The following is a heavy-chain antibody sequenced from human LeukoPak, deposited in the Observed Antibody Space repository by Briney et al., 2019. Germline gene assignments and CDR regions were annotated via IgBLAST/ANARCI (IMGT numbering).Heavy chain of an antibody. V-gene: IGHV1-46*01. J-gene: IGHJ6*02. CDR2: INPSGGST. CDR1: GYTFTSYY. D-gene: IGHD3-16*01. Sequence: ASVKVSCKASGYTFTSYYMHWVRQAPGQGLEWMGIINPSGGSTSYAQKFQGRVTMTRDTSTSTAYMELSSLRSEDTAVYYCARDLEEGAYYYGMDVWGQGTTVTVSS. CDR3: ARDLEEGAYYYGMDV.